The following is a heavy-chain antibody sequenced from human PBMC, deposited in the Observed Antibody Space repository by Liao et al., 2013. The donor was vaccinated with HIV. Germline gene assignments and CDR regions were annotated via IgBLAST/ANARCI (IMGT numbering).Heavy chain of an antibody. Sequence: QVQLQPWGAGLLKPSETLSLTCAVYGGSLSGYYWSWIRQPPGKGLEWIGEINHSGSTNYNPSLKSRVTISVDTSKNQFSLKLSSVTAADTAVYYCARGVTPTKLYGGNLPPYFDLWAVAPWSLSPQ. CDR1: GGSLSGYY. J-gene: IGHJ2*01. D-gene: IGHD4-23*01. CDR2: INHSGST. V-gene: IGHV4-34*01. CDR3: ARGVTPTKLYGGNLPPYFDL.